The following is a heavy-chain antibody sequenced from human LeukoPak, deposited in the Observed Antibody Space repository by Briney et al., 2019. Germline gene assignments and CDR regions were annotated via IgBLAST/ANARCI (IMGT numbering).Heavy chain of an antibody. CDR3: ASRGDYGARFDP. CDR2: IIPIFGTA. Sequence: SVEVSCKASGGTFSSYAISWVRQAPGQGLEWMGGIIPIFGTANYAQKFQGRVTITADESTSTAYMELSSLRSEDTAVYYCASRGDYGARFDPWGQGTLVTVSS. V-gene: IGHV1-69*13. J-gene: IGHJ5*02. CDR1: GGTFSSYA. D-gene: IGHD4-17*01.